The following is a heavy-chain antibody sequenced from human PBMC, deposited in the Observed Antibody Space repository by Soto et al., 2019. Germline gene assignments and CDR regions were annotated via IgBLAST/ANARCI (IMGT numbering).Heavy chain of an antibody. CDR2: ISSSGGST. Sequence: GGSLRLSCAASGFTLSSSAMNWVRQAPGKGLEWVSAISSSGGSTYYADSVKGRFTISRDNSKNTLYLQMNSLRAEDTAVYYCAKDLLELRFDYWGQGTLVTVSS. V-gene: IGHV3-23*01. CDR1: GFTLSSSA. D-gene: IGHD1-7*01. CDR3: AKDLLELRFDY. J-gene: IGHJ4*02.